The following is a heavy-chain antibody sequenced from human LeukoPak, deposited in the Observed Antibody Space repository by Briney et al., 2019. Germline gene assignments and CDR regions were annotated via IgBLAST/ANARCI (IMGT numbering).Heavy chain of an antibody. CDR2: IWHSGTT. D-gene: IGHD4-17*01. CDR3: MGADYGGH. J-gene: IGHJ4*02. CDR1: GASIISNNW. Sequence: PSGTLSLTCAVSGASIISNNWWSRVRQPSGKGLEWIGEIWHSGTTNYNPSPKSRVTISVDNSKNQFSLKLNSVTAADTAVYYCMGADYGGHWGQGTLVTVSS. V-gene: IGHV4-4*02.